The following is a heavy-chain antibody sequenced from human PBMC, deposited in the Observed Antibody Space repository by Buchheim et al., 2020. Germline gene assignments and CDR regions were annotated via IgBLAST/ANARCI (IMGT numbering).Heavy chain of an antibody. CDR3: AKGRGTYYYYGMDV. D-gene: IGHD3-16*01. Sequence: QVQLVESGGGVVQPGRSLRLSCAASGFTFSSYAMHWVRQAPGKGLEWVAVISYDGSNKYDADSVKGRFTISRANSRNTLYLQMNSLRAEDTAVYYCAKGRGTYYYYGMDVWGQGTT. J-gene: IGHJ6*02. CDR2: ISYDGSNK. V-gene: IGHV3-30*01. CDR1: GFTFSSYA.